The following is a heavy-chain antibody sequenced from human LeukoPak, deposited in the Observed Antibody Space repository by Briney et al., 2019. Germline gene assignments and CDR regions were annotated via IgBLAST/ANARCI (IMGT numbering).Heavy chain of an antibody. Sequence: PGESLKISCKGSGYSFTSYWIGWVRQMPGKGLEWMGIIYPGDSDTRYSPSFQGQVTISADKSISTAYLQWSSLEASDTAMYYCARLFRNYYDSSGRGRLDYWGQGTLVTVSS. CDR2: IYPGDSDT. J-gene: IGHJ4*02. CDR3: ARLFRNYYDSSGRGRLDY. CDR1: GYSFTSYW. V-gene: IGHV5-51*01. D-gene: IGHD3-22*01.